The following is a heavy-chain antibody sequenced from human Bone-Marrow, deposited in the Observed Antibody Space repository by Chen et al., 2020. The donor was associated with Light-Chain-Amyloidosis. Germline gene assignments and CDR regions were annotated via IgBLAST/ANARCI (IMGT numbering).Heavy chain of an antibody. CDR2: IYHSGST. CDR1: GGSFTSYH. J-gene: IGHJ4*02. V-gene: IGHV4-59*01. D-gene: IGHD3-22*01. CDR3: AGHYYDSNAYYTFDY. Sequence: QVQLQESGPGLVKPSETLSLTCSVSGGSFTSYHWSWIRQPPGKRLEWIGYIYHSGSTNYNPSLKSRVTISIEKSKNQFSLNLRSVTAADTAVYYCAGHYYDSNAYYTFDYWGQGALVTVSS.